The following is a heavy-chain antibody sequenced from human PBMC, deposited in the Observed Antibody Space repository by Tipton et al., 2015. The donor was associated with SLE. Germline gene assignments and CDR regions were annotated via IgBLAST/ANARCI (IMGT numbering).Heavy chain of an antibody. J-gene: IGHJ5*02. Sequence: GLVKPSETLSLTCTVSGGSISRYYWSWVRQPPGKGLEWIGYIYYNGNIKYNPSLKSRVTMSVDTSKNQVSLNLTSLTAADTAVYYCARASGYSSSWYGVNWFDPWGQGTLVTVSS. D-gene: IGHD6-13*01. CDR3: ARASGYSSSWYGVNWFDP. CDR2: IYYNGNI. CDR1: GGSISRYY. V-gene: IGHV4-59*12.